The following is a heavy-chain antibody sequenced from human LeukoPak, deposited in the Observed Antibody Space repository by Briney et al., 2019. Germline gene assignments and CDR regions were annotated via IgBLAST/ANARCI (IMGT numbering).Heavy chain of an antibody. CDR3: ARWGVVIAAADY. J-gene: IGHJ4*02. Sequence: SETLSLTCTVSGGSISSSSYYWGWLRQPPGKGLEWIGSIYYSGSTYYNPSLKSRVTISVDTSKNQFSLKLSSVTAADTAVYYCARWGVVIAAADYWGQGTLVTVSS. CDR1: GGSISSSSYY. D-gene: IGHD6-13*01. V-gene: IGHV4-39*07. CDR2: IYYSGST.